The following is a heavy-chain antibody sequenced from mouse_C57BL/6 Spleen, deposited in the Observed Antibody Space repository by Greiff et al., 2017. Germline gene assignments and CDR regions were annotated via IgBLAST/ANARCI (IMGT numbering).Heavy chain of an antibody. D-gene: IGHD3-1*01. CDR2: INPNNGGT. V-gene: IGHV1-26*01. CDR3: ARTGPLFYFDY. Sequence: VQLQQSGPELVKPGASVKISCKASGYTFTDYYMNWVKQSHGKSLEWIGDINPNNGGTSYNQKFKGKATLTVDKSSSTAYMELRSLTSEDSAVYYCARTGPLFYFDYWGQGTTLTVSS. J-gene: IGHJ2*01. CDR1: GYTFTDYY.